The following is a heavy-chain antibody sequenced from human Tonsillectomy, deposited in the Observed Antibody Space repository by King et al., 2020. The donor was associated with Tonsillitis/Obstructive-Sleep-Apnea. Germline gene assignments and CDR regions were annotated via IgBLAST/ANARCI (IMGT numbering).Heavy chain of an antibody. D-gene: IGHD6-13*01. J-gene: IGHJ4*02. Sequence: QLVQSGGGLVQPGGSLRLSCAASGFTVSSNYMSWVRQAPGKGLEWVSVIYSGGATYYADSVTGRFTISRDNSKNTLYLQMNSLRAGDTAVYYCARGSPGIAAAGTLVSSDYWGQGTLVTVST. CDR3: ARGSPGIAAAGTLVSSDY. V-gene: IGHV3-66*01. CDR2: IYSGGAT. CDR1: GFTVSSNY.